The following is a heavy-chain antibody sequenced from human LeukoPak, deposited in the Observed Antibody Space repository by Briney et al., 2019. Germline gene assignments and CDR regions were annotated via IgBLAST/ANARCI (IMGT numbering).Heavy chain of an antibody. CDR2: IWYDGNNK. CDR3: ARLGPSWSLDY. V-gene: IGHV3-33*01. CDR1: GFTFSNYG. Sequence: PGVSLRLSCGASGFTFSNYGIDWVRQAPGKGLEWVAVIWYDGNNKYYADSVKGRFTISRDNSKNMVYLQMNSLRAEDTAVYYCARLGPSWSLDYWGQGTLVTVSS. J-gene: IGHJ4*02. D-gene: IGHD6-13*01.